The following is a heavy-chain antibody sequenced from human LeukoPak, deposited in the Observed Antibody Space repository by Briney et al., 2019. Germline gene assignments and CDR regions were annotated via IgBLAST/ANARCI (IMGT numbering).Heavy chain of an antibody. D-gene: IGHD2-15*01. V-gene: IGHV3-23*01. CDR2: IVGSGGST. CDR3: AKLGLYCSGGYCYSQYYFDY. Sequence: GSLRLSCAASGFTFSSYAMSWVRQAPGKGLEWVSVIVGSGGSTYYADSVKGRFTISRDNSKNTLYLQMNSLRAEATAAYYCAKLGLYCSGGYCYSQYYFDYWGQGTLVTVSS. J-gene: IGHJ4*02. CDR1: GFTFSSYA.